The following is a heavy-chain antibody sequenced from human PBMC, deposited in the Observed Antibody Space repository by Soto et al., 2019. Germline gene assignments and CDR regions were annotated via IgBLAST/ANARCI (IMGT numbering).Heavy chain of an antibody. CDR2: INAGRGKT. CDR1: GFSFTSYS. CDR3: ARWIDNGSFDS. Sequence: QGQLVQSGAEVKKPGASVKVSCGTSGFSFTSYSFHWVRQAPAQGLQWMGWINAGRGKTKYSQQFQGRVTFTWDTSANTVYMELSRLTSEDTSVFYCARWIDNGSFDSWGQGTLVTVSA. V-gene: IGHV1-3*01. J-gene: IGHJ4*02. D-gene: IGHD4-17*01.